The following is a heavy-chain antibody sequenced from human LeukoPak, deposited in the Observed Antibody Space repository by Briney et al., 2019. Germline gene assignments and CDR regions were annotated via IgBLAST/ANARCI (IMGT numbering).Heavy chain of an antibody. D-gene: IGHD2-8*01. Sequence: SETLSLTCEVSGGSFSGHLWTWIRQPPGKGLEWIGQINHIGDINYNASLGSRLTISVDTSKTQFSLKLTSLTAADTAIYYCARLIVGCTDGVCYKGHASWGHGTLVSVSS. J-gene: IGHJ1*01. CDR2: INHIGDI. CDR3: ARLIVGCTDGVCYKGHAS. V-gene: IGHV4-34*01. CDR1: GGSFSGHL.